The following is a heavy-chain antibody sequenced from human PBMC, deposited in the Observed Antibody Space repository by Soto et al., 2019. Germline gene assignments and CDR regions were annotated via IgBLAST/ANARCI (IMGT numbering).Heavy chain of an antibody. CDR1: GFSFNSYA. V-gene: IGHV3-23*01. CDR2: ISARGGSS. D-gene: IGHD5-12*01. CDR3: AKRSIEYSASVDR. Sequence: EVQLLESGGGLVQPGGSLRLACAASGFSFNSYAKVWVRQAPGKGLEWVSVISARGGSSYFADSVKGHFTISRDNSKNVLSLEMNNMRAEDTATYFCAKRSIEYSASVDRWGQGTLVLVSS. J-gene: IGHJ5*02.